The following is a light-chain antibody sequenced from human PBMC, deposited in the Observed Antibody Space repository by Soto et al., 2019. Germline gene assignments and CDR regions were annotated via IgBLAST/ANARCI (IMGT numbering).Light chain of an antibody. Sequence: QSVLTQPPSASGNPGQRVSISCSGTSSNIGGNMVNWYQQLPGTAPKLLIYSNNQRPSGVPDRFSGSKSGTSASLAISGLQSEDEADYYCAAWDGSLNGVVFGGGTKLTVL. CDR1: SSNIGGNM. CDR2: SNN. V-gene: IGLV1-44*01. CDR3: AAWDGSLNGVV. J-gene: IGLJ2*01.